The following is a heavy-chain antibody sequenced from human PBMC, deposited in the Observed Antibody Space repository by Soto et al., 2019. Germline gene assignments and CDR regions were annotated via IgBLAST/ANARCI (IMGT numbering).Heavy chain of an antibody. CDR1: GFTFSSYA. J-gene: IGHJ5*02. CDR3: AKVGMSGWYWPWFDP. D-gene: IGHD6-19*01. Sequence: GGSLRLSCAASGFTFSSYAMSWVRQAPGKGLERVSAISGSGGSTYYADSVKGRFTISRDNSKNTLYLQMNSLRAEDTAVYYCAKVGMSGWYWPWFDPWGQGTLVTVSS. CDR2: ISGSGGST. V-gene: IGHV3-23*01.